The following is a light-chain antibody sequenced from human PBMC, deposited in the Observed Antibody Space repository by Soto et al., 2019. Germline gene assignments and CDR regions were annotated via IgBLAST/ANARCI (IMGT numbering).Light chain of an antibody. CDR3: QHYNSYSEA. Sequence: DIQMTQSHSTLSGSVGDRVTITCRASQTISSWLAWYQQKPGTAPKLLIYKASTLKSGVPSRFSGSGSGTEFTLTISSLQPDDFATYYCQHYNSYSEAFGQGTMVDIK. CDR2: KAS. J-gene: IGKJ1*01. V-gene: IGKV1-5*03. CDR1: QTISSW.